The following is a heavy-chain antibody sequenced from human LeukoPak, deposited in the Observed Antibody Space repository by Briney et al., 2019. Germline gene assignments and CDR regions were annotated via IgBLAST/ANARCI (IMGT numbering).Heavy chain of an antibody. CDR3: ARDLANANFDC. Sequence: ASVKVSFKASGYTFTGYYMNWVRQAPGQGLEWMGWINPNSGDTHYVQKFQGRVTVTRDTSISTAYMELSRLRSDDTAVYYCARDLANANFDCWGQGTLVTVSS. CDR1: GYTFTGYY. V-gene: IGHV1-2*02. J-gene: IGHJ4*02. CDR2: INPNSGDT.